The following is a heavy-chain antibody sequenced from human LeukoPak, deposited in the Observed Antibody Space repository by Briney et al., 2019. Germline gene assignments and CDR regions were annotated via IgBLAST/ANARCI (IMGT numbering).Heavy chain of an antibody. Sequence: SETLSLTCTVSGGSISSHYWSWIRQPPGKGLEWIGYIYYRGSTNYNPSLKSRVTISVDTSKNQFSLKLSSVTAADTAVYYCARGSRGVYWFDPWGQGTLVTISS. V-gene: IGHV4-59*11. CDR1: GGSISSHY. CDR2: IYYRGST. CDR3: ARGSRGVYWFDP. D-gene: IGHD5/OR15-5a*01. J-gene: IGHJ5*02.